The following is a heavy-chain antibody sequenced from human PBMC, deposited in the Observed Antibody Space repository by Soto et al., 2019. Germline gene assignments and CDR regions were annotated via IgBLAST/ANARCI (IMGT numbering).Heavy chain of an antibody. Sequence: EVQLLESGGGLVQPGGSLRLSCAASGITISNYPMSWVRQAPGKGLDWVSGISGSGDRTYYADSAKGRFTISKDISKNSLYLQLGNLGVEDTAVYLCVKDDGGYPSTAPHWGQGTLVTVSS. J-gene: IGHJ1*01. V-gene: IGHV3-23*01. CDR3: VKDDGGYPSTAPH. CDR1: GITISNYP. D-gene: IGHD3-22*01. CDR2: ISGSGDRT.